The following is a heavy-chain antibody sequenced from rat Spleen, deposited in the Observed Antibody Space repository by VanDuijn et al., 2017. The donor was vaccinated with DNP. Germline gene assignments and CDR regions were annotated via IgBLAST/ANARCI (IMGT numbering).Heavy chain of an antibody. J-gene: IGHJ1*01. CDR1: GFTFSKFG. V-gene: IGHV5S13*01. CDR2: ISTNGGNS. D-gene: IGHD1-9*01. Sequence: EVQLVESGGGLVQPGRSLKLSCTASGFTFSKFGMAWVRQAPTQGLEWVASISTNGGNSVYRDSVKGRFTISRDNAKNTQYLQMDSLRSEDTATYYCATYYGYNYWYFDFWGPGTMVTVSS. CDR3: ATYYGYNYWYFDF.